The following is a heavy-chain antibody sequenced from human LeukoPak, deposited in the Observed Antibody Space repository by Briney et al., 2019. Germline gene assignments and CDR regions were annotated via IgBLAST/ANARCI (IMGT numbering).Heavy chain of an antibody. CDR1: GYTFTSYG. CDR2: ISGYNGNT. D-gene: IGHD2-15*01. Sequence: GASVKVSGKASGYTFTSYGISWVRQAPGQGLEWMGWISGYNGNTNYAQKFQGRVTMTTDTSTSTAYMEVRSLRSDDTAVYYCARDQFLLGYCSGGRGCRRAYYFDYWGQGTLVTVSS. J-gene: IGHJ4*02. CDR3: ARDQFLLGYCSGGRGCRRAYYFDY. V-gene: IGHV1-18*01.